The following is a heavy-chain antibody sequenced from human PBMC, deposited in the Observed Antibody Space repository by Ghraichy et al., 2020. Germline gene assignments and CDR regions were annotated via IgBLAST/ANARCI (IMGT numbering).Heavy chain of an antibody. V-gene: IGHV4-59*01. Sequence: SETLSLTCTVSGGSISSYYWSWIRQPPGKGLEWIGYIYYSGSTNYNPSLKSRVTISVDTSKNQFSLKLSSVTAADTAVYYCARGANWNDVGGQDYYYYMDVWGKGTTVTVSS. CDR3: ARGANWNDVGGQDYYYYMDV. J-gene: IGHJ6*03. CDR2: IYYSGST. D-gene: IGHD1-20*01. CDR1: GGSISSYY.